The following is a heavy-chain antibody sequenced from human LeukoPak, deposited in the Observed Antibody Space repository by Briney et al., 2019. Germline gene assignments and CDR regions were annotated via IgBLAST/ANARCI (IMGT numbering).Heavy chain of an antibody. CDR2: IRSKTYGGTI. V-gene: IGHV3-49*04. D-gene: IGHD5-18*01. J-gene: IGHJ4*02. CDR3: TRDTALEGFDY. Sequence: GGSLRLSCTASGFTFGDYDMSWVRQAPGKGLEWVGFIRSKTYGGTIDYAASVKGRFTISRDDSKSIAYLQMNSLKTEDTAVYYCTRDTALEGFDYWGQGTLVTVSS. CDR1: GFTFGDYD.